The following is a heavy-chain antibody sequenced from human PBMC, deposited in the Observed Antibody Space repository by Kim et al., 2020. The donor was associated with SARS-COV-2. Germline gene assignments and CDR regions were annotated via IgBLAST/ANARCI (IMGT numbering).Heavy chain of an antibody. V-gene: IGHV3-11*06. CDR3: AREWRWFDY. D-gene: IGHD2-15*01. J-gene: IGHJ4*02. Sequence: NDMKYADSWKGRFTNSRDNAKNSLYLQMNSLRDEDTAVYYCAREWRWFDYWGQGTLVTVSS. CDR2: NDM.